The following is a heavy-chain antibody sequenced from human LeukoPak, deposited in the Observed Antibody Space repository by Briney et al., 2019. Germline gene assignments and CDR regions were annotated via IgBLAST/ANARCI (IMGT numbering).Heavy chain of an antibody. CDR1: GGSISSGSYY. D-gene: IGHD5-18*01. V-gene: IGHV4-61*02. Sequence: SETLSLTCTVSGGSISSGSYYWSWIRQPAGKGLEWIGRIYTSGSTNYNPSLKSRVTISVDTSKNQFSLKLSSVTAADTAVYYCARGGYSYGDDCWGQGTLVTVSS. J-gene: IGHJ4*02. CDR3: ARGGYSYGDDC. CDR2: IYTSGST.